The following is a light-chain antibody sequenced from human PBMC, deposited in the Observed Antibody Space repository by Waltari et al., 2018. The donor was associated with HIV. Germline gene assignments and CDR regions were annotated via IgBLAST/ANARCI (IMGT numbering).Light chain of an antibody. CDR1: QTVSSN. J-gene: IGKJ2*01. Sequence: VMTQSPSTLSASAGDRVTLSCRASQTVSSNLTWYQQKPGQAPKLLISGASTRASGIPARFSGSGSGTEFTLTISSLQSEDFAVYYCQQYNNWPYTFGQGTKLEIK. V-gene: IGKV3-15*01. CDR3: QQYNNWPYT. CDR2: GAS.